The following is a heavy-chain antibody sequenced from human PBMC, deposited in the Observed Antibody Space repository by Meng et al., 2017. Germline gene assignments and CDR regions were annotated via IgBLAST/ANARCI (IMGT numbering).Heavy chain of an antibody. Sequence: QVESRQSGDEVKQPGASVNVSGKASGYTFMSYARNWVLQAPVQGLEWMGWINTNTGNPTYAQGFTGRFVFSLDTSVSTAYLQISSLKAEDTAAYYCARGGAASSFDYWGQGTLVTVSS. CDR2: INTNTGNP. CDR1: GYTFMSYA. J-gene: IGHJ4*02. CDR3: ARGGAASSFDY. D-gene: IGHD1-26*01. V-gene: IGHV7-4-1*02.